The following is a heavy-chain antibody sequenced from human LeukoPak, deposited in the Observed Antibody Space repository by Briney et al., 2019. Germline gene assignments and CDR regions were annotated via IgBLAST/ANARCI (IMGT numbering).Heavy chain of an antibody. CDR1: GYTFTSYY. D-gene: IGHD6-19*01. V-gene: IGHV1-46*01. CDR3: ARGGPIAVAGDY. Sequence: ASVKVSCKASGYTFTSYYMHWVRQAPGQGLEWMGIINPSCGRTSYAQKFQGRATMNRDTSTSTVYMELSSLRSEDKDVYYCARGGPIAVAGDYWGQGTLVTVSS. J-gene: IGHJ4*02. CDR2: INPSCGRT.